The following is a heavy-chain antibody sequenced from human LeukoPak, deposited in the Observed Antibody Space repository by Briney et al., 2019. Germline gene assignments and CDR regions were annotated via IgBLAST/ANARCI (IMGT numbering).Heavy chain of an antibody. D-gene: IGHD4-23*01. CDR1: GGSISSGGYS. CDR2: IYHSGST. CDR3: ARGGGTPTTVVTPLDY. Sequence: SETLSLTCAVSGGSISSGGYSWSWIRQPPGKGLEWIGEIYHSGSTNYNPSLKSRVTISVDKSKNQFSLKLSSVTAADTAVYYCARGGGTPTTVVTPLDYWGQGTLVTVSS. J-gene: IGHJ4*02. V-gene: IGHV4-30-2*01.